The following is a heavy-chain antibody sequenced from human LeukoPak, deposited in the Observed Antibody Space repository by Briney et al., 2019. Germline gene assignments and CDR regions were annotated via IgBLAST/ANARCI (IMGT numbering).Heavy chain of an antibody. D-gene: IGHD2-8*01. V-gene: IGHV4-4*07. CDR3: ARVLCVSNGICYAFDI. CDR1: GTFISLYH. CDR2: MYSSGSS. J-gene: IGHJ3*02. Sequence: SETLSLTCTVSGTFISLYHWSWFRQSAGKGLEWIGLMYSSGSSNYSPSLKSRLTISPDNSKNQFSLRLSSVTAADTAVYYCARVLCVSNGICYAFDIWGQGTTVIVSS.